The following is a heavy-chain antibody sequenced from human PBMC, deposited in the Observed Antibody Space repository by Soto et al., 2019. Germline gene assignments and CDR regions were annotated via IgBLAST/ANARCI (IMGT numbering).Heavy chain of an antibody. V-gene: IGHV4-30-4*01. CDR1: GFTFSSFEFN. CDR3: ARGGDAVAGMFRGGSNWFDP. D-gene: IGHD6-19*01. Sequence: LRLSCAASGFTFSSFEFNWVRQAPGKGLEWIGYIYYSGSTYYNPSLKSRVTISVDTSKNQFSLKLSSVTAADTAVYYCARGGDAVAGMFRGGSNWFDPWGQGTLVTVSS. CDR2: IYYSGST. J-gene: IGHJ5*02.